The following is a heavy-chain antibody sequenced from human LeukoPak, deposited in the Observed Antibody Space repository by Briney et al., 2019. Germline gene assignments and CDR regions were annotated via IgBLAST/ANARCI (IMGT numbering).Heavy chain of an antibody. CDR1: GFTFSSYG. D-gene: IGHD3-3*01. CDR2: ISHDGSNK. CDR3: ARGRTIFGAMDV. Sequence: GGSLRLSCAASGFTFSSYGMHWVRQAPGKGLEWVAVISHDGSNKYYADSVKGRFTISRDNSKNTLYLQMNSLRAEDTAVYYCARGRTIFGAMDVWGKGTTVTVSS. V-gene: IGHV3-30*03. J-gene: IGHJ6*03.